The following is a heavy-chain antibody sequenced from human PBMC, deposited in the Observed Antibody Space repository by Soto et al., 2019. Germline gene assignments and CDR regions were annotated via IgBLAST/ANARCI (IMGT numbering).Heavy chain of an antibody. J-gene: IGHJ6*02. V-gene: IGHV5-10-1*01. CDR1: GYSFTSYW. CDR2: IDPSDSYT. CDR3: ASGHYDFWSGYCQLGMDV. Sequence: PGESLKISCKGSGYSFTSYWISWVRQMPGKGLEWMGRIDPSDSYTSYSPSFQGHVTISADKSISTAYLQWSSLKASDTAMYYCASGHYDFWSGYCQLGMDVWGQGTTVTVSS. D-gene: IGHD3-3*01.